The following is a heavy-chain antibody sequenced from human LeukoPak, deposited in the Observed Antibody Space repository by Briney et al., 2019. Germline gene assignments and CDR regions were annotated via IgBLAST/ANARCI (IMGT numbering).Heavy chain of an antibody. J-gene: IGHJ4*02. CDR2: VIPIFGTA. CDR3: ARGEVYSGSYYFDY. D-gene: IGHD1-26*01. Sequence: VKVSCKASGGTFSSYAISWVRQAPGQGLEWMGGVIPIFGTANYAQKFQGRVTITADKSTSTAYMELSSLRSEDTAVYYCARGEVYSGSYYFDYWGQGTLVTVSS. V-gene: IGHV1-69*13. CDR1: GGTFSSYA.